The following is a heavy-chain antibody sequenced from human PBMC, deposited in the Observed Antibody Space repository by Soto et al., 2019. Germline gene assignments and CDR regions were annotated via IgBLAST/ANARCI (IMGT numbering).Heavy chain of an antibody. D-gene: IGHD3-10*01. V-gene: IGHV4-4*02. CDR3: ARGGYGRGWYFDL. CDR2: IYHSGST. CDR1: GGSISSSNW. J-gene: IGHJ2*01. Sequence: QVQLQESGPGLVKPSGTLSLTCAVSGGSISSSNWWSWVRQPPGKGLEWIGEIYHSGSTNYNPSLKSRVTRSVDTSKNQSSLKLSSVTAADTAVYYCARGGYGRGWYFDLWGRGTLVTVSS.